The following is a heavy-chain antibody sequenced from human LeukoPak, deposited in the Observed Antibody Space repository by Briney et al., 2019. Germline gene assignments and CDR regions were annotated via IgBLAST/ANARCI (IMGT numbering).Heavy chain of an antibody. CDR3: ARMTTGHDY. CDR1: GTSFTSYY. CDR2: VNHSGYT. Sequence: SETLSLTCGVSGTSFTSYYSSWIRQTPGKGLEWIGEVNHSGYTNMNPSLKSRVTISVDTSKNQFSLMMTSVTAADTAVYFCARMTTGHDYWGQGTLVTVSS. D-gene: IGHD4-17*01. V-gene: IGHV4-34*01. J-gene: IGHJ4*02.